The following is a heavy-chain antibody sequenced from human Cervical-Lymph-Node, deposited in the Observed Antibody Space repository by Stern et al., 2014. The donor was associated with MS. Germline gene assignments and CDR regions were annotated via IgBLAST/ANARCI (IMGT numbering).Heavy chain of an antibody. CDR2: INCVPGPT. CDR1: GYNFIDHA. J-gene: IGHJ4*02. CDR3: ARQPDYSDFLDF. Sequence: QVQIVQSGAEVKKPGASMTISCKTSGYNFIDHAIHWVRQAPGQRLERMVWINCVPGPTKYSQKFQGRVSFTRDKAASAAYMVLSSLSPDDTAVYYCARQPDYSDFLDFWGQGTLVTVSS. V-gene: IGHV1-3*01. D-gene: IGHD4-11*01.